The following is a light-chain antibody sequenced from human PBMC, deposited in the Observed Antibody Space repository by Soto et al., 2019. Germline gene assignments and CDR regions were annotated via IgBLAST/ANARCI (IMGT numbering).Light chain of an antibody. V-gene: IGKV1-39*01. CDR1: QSISIY. CDR2: AAS. CDR3: QQSYSTPHT. J-gene: IGKJ2*01. Sequence: DIQMTQSPSSLSASVGDRVTITCRASQSISIYLNWYQQKPGKAPKLLIYAASSLQSGVPSRFSGSGSGTAFTLTISSLQTEDFATYYCQQSYSTPHTFGQGTKVDIK.